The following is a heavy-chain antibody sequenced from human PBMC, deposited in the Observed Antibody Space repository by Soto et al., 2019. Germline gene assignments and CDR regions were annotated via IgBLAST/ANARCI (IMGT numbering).Heavy chain of an antibody. Sequence: PSETLSLTCTVSGGSISSGGYYWSWIRQHPGKGLEWIGYIYYSGSTYYNPSLKSRVTISVDTSKNQFSLKLSSVTAADTAVYYCARVVWFGELPHPPKQHRDYYYYMDVWGKGTTVTVSS. V-gene: IGHV4-31*03. CDR1: GGSISSGGYY. J-gene: IGHJ6*03. CDR3: ARVVWFGELPHPPKQHRDYYYYMDV. D-gene: IGHD3-10*01. CDR2: IYYSGST.